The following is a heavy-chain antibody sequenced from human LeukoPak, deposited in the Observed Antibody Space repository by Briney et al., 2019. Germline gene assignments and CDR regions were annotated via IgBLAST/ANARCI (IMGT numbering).Heavy chain of an antibody. CDR2: INHSGST. CDR3: ARLERKQQLVRENWFDP. J-gene: IGHJ5*02. Sequence: SETLSLTCTVSGGSISSYYWSWIRQPPGKGLEWIGEINHSGSTNYNPSLKSRVTISVDTSKNQFSLKLSSVTAADTAVYYCARLERKQQLVRENWFDPWGQGTLVTVSS. D-gene: IGHD6-13*01. CDR1: GGSISSYY. V-gene: IGHV4-34*01.